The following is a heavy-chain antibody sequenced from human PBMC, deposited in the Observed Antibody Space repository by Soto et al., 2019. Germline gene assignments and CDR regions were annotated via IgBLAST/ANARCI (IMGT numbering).Heavy chain of an antibody. CDR3: AGGGTPIAY. J-gene: IGHJ4*02. CDR1: GYTFTNFG. CDR2: ISAYNGNT. V-gene: IGHV1-18*01. Sequence: QVQLVQSGTEVKKPGASVKVSCKASGYTFTNFGISWVRQAPGQGLEWMGWISAYNGNTNYAQKFQGRVTMTTDTSTSTAYVERRGLRAHDTDGYDCAGGGTPIAYWGQGTLVTVSS. D-gene: IGHD3-16*01.